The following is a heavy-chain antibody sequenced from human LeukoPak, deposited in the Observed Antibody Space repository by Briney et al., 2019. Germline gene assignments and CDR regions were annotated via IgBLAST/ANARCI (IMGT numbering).Heavy chain of an antibody. CDR2: ISYDGSNK. D-gene: IGHD6-19*01. CDR3: AKGERMSIPVAYPKDYYYGMDV. J-gene: IGHJ6*02. Sequence: PGGSLRLSCAASGFTFSSYGMHWVRQAPGKGLEWVAVISYDGSNKYYADSVKGRFTISRDNSKNTLYLQMNSLRPEDTAVYYCAKGERMSIPVAYPKDYYYGMDVWGQGTTVTVSS. CDR1: GFTFSSYG. V-gene: IGHV3-30*18.